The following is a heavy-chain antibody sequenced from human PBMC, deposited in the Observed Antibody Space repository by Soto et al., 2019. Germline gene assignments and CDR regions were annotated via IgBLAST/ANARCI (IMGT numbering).Heavy chain of an antibody. CDR1: VFTFSSYA. Sequence: GGSLRLSCAASVFTFSSYAMSWVRQAPGKGLEWVSAISGSGGSTYYADSVKGRFTISRDNSKNTLYLQMNSLRAEDTAVYYCAKTGPRGYDFWSGYLNYYYYGMDVWGQGTTVTVSS. CDR2: ISGSGGST. J-gene: IGHJ6*02. CDR3: AKTGPRGYDFWSGYLNYYYYGMDV. D-gene: IGHD3-3*01. V-gene: IGHV3-23*01.